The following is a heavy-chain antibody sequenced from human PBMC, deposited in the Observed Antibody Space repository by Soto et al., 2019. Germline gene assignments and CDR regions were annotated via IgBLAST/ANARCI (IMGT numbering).Heavy chain of an antibody. J-gene: IGHJ3*02. Sequence: GASVKVSCKASGYTFSTYGITWVRQAPGQGLEWMGWISSYNDNTNYAQNLQGRVTMTRDTSMSTAYMNLRSLRSDDTAVYYCARQMYYYDSSGYYVGAFDIWGQGTMVTVS. CDR2: ISSYNDNT. CDR3: ARQMYYYDSSGYYVGAFDI. D-gene: IGHD3-22*01. CDR1: GYTFSTYG. V-gene: IGHV1-18*01.